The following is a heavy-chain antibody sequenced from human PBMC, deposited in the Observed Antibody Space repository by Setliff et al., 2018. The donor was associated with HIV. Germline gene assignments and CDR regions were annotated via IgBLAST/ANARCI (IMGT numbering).Heavy chain of an antibody. CDR1: GFTFSSYD. J-gene: IGHJ6*03. CDR3: ARGAPGSSSWYPPYYYYMDV. D-gene: IGHD6-13*01. Sequence: PGGSLRLSCAASGFTFSSYDMHWVRQATGKGLEWVSAIGTAGDTYYPGSVKDRFTISRENAKNSLYLQMNSLRAGDTAVYYCARGAPGSSSWYPPYYYYMDVWGKGTTVTVSS. CDR2: IGTAGDT. V-gene: IGHV3-13*01.